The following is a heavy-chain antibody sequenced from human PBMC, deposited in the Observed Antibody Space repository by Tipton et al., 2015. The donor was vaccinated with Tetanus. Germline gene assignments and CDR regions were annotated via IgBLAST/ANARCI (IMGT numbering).Heavy chain of an antibody. CDR1: GGSFSGFY. Sequence: GLVKPSETLSLTCAVSGGSFSGFYWSWIRQPPGKGLEWIGYVSDSGSTYSNPSLRSRIIISVDTSKNQFSLILSSVTAADTAVYYCARATPSGSYFVRYYSMDVWGQGTTVVVSS. J-gene: IGHJ6*02. D-gene: IGHD3-22*01. CDR3: ARATPSGSYFVRYYSMDV. CDR2: VSDSGST. V-gene: IGHV4-4*09.